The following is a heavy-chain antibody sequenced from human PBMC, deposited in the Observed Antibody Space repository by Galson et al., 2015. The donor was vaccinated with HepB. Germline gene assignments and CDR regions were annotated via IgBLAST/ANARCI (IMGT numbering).Heavy chain of an antibody. CDR1: GFTFSSYA. CDR3: ARGQGGGSGSYYGEGLRVPLRISYYFDY. Sequence: SLRLSCAASGFTFSSYAMHWVRQAPGKGLEWVAVISYDGSNKYYADSVKGRFTISRDNSKNTLYLQMSSLRAEDTAVYYCARGQGGGSGSYYGEGLRVPLRISYYFDYWGQGTLVTVSS. CDR2: ISYDGSNK. D-gene: IGHD3-10*01. V-gene: IGHV3-30*04. J-gene: IGHJ4*02.